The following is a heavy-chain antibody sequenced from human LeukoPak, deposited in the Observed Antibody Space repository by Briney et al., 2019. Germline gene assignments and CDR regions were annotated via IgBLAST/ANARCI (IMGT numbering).Heavy chain of an antibody. D-gene: IGHD3-10*01. Sequence: SETLSLTCTVSGGSISSGGYYWSWIRQPAGKGLEWIGRIYTSGSTNYNPSLKSRVTMSVDTSKNQFSLKLSSVTAADTAVYYCARELRIPDYYGSGILVMDVWGKGTTVTVSS. V-gene: IGHV4-61*02. CDR1: GGSISSGGYY. CDR2: IYTSGST. J-gene: IGHJ6*04. CDR3: ARELRIPDYYGSGILVMDV.